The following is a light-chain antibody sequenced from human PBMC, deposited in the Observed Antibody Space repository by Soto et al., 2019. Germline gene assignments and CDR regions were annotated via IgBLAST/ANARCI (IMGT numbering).Light chain of an antibody. CDR2: LEGSGSY. Sequence: QSVLTQLSSASASLGSSVKLTCTLSSGHSSYIIAWHQQQPGKAPRYLMKLEGSGSYNKGSGVPDRFSGSSSGADRYLTISNLQFEDAADYYCETWDSNTRVFGGGTKLTVL. CDR1: SGHSSYI. V-gene: IGLV4-60*02. J-gene: IGLJ3*02. CDR3: ETWDSNTRV.